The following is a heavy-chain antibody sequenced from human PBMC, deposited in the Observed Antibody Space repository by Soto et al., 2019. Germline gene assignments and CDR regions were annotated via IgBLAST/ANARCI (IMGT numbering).Heavy chain of an antibody. CDR2: IYYSGRT. CDR3: ARVFSDSSSFFDS. D-gene: IGHD6-13*01. CDR1: CGSISSSSYY. J-gene: IGHJ5*01. Sequence: SLTLSVPWTVSCGSISSSSYYCGWIHKPPGKGLEWIGSIYYSGRTYYNPSLKSRVTISVDTSKNQFSLKLSSVTAADMAVYYCARVFSDSSSFFDSWGQGTLVTSP. V-gene: IGHV4-39*07.